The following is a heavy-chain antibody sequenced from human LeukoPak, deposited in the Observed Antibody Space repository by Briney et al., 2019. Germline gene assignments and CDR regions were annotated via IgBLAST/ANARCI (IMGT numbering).Heavy chain of an antibody. CDR1: GFTFSNAW. CDR3: AKDPRYSSGWYVGGPNAFGI. CDR2: ISGSGGST. J-gene: IGHJ3*02. D-gene: IGHD6-19*01. Sequence: GGSLRLSCAASGFTFSNAWMSWVRQAPGKGLEWVSAISGSGGSTYYADSVKGRFTISRDNSKNTLYLQMNSLRAEDTAVYYCAKDPRYSSGWYVGGPNAFGIWGQGTMVTVSS. V-gene: IGHV3-23*01.